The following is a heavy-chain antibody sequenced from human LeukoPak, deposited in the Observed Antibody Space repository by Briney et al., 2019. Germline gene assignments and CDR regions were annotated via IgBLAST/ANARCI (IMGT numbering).Heavy chain of an antibody. CDR3: ARSEEYSYGYDAFDI. D-gene: IGHD5-18*01. CDR2: IYPGDSDT. V-gene: IGHV5-51*01. CDR1: GYSFTSYW. J-gene: IGHJ3*02. Sequence: GESLKISCKGSGYSFTSYWIGWVRQMPGKGLEWMGIIYPGDSDTRYSPSFQGQVTISADKSISTAYLQWSSLKASDTAMYYCARSEEYSYGYDAFDIWGQGTMVTVSS.